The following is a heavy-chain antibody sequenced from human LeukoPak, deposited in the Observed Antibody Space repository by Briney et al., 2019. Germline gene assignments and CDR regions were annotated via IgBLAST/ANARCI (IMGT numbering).Heavy chain of an antibody. J-gene: IGHJ4*02. CDR2: IYHSGST. CDR3: ARGPDWVNIIPPYYFDY. D-gene: IGHD3-9*01. V-gene: IGHV4-30-2*01. Sequence: SETLSLTCTVSGGSISSGGYYWSWIRQPPGKGLEWIGYIYHSGSTYYNPSLKSRVTISVDRSKNQFSLKLSSVTAADTAVYYCARGPDWVNIIPPYYFDYWGQGTLVTVSS. CDR1: GGSISSGGYY.